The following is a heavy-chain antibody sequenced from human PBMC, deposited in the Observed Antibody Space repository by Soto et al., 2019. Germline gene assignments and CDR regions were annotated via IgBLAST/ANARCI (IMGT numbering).Heavy chain of an antibody. CDR3: AKERAGSGSYYRFDY. Sequence: GGSLRLSCAASGFTFSSYAMSWFGQAPGRGLEWVSLIIGSGGSTYYADSVKGRFTISRDNSKNTLYLQMSSLRAEDTAVYYCAKERAGSGSYYRFDYWGQGTPVPVSS. CDR2: IIGSGGST. V-gene: IGHV3-23*01. CDR1: GFTFSSYA. J-gene: IGHJ4*02. D-gene: IGHD3-10*01.